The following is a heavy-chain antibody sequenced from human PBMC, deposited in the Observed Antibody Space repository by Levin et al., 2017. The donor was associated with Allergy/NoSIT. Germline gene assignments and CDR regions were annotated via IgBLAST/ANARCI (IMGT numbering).Heavy chain of an antibody. CDR2: IRWNSGVI. D-gene: IGHD2-15*01. V-gene: IGHV3-9*01. CDR3: AKDRGYGDFHYYGLDV. Sequence: SLKISCAASGFTFDDYALHWVRQAPGKGLEWVSGIRWNSGVIDYADSVKGRFTISRDNAKNSIYLQMNSLRTEDTAFYYCAKDRGYGDFHYYGLDVWGRGTTVTVSS. CDR1: GFTFDDYA. J-gene: IGHJ6*02.